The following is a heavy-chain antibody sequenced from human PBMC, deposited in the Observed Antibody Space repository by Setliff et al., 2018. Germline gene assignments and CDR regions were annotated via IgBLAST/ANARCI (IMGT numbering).Heavy chain of an antibody. V-gene: IGHV4-34*01. Sequence: SETLSLTCAVYGGSFSGYFWSWIRQAPGRGLEWIGSIYYSGSTYYNPSLKSRVTISVDTSKNQFSLRLKSVTAADTAVYYCARGNSRSSVWYVVPHFDYWGQGTLVTVSS. CDR3: ARGNSRSSVWYVVPHFDY. CDR1: GGSFSGYF. J-gene: IGHJ4*02. D-gene: IGHD6-19*01. CDR2: IYYSGST.